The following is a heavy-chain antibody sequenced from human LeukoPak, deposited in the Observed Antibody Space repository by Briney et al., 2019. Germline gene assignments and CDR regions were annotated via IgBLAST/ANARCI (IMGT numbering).Heavy chain of an antibody. V-gene: IGHV3-7*01. CDR2: IKQDGSET. CDR1: GFTFSDYW. J-gene: IGHJ5*02. D-gene: IGHD3-10*01. CDR3: ARDPRQGYSGSGYNYFDP. Sequence: PGGSLRLSCAASGFTFSDYWMNWVRQAPGKGPEWVANIKQDGSETKYVDSVKGRFTISRDNAKNSLYLQMSGLRAEDTAVYYCARDPRQGYSGSGYNYFDPWGQGTLVTVSS.